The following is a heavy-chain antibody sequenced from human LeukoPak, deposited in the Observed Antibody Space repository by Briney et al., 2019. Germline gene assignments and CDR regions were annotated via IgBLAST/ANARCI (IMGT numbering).Heavy chain of an antibody. CDR2: IFPGDSDT. CDR1: GYTFTSYW. V-gene: IGHV5-51*01. CDR3: ARLEGGNAFDI. Sequence: PGESLKISCKGSGYTFTSYWIAWVRQLPGKGLEWMGIIFPGDSDTRYSPSFQGQVTMSADKSISTAYLQWSSLKASDTALYYCARLEGGNAFDIWGQGTMVTVSS. D-gene: IGHD3-16*01. J-gene: IGHJ3*02.